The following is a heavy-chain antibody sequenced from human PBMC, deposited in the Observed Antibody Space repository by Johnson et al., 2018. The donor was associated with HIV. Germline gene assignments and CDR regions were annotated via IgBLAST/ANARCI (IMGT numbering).Heavy chain of an antibody. D-gene: IGHD2-15*01. CDR1: GFTHSAYW. CDR3: ARSKDCSVGTCPDAFDI. J-gene: IGHJ3*02. Sequence: VQLVESGGGLVQPGGSLRLSCAASGFTHSAYWMTWVRQAPGKGLEWVANINQDGTAKYYVDSLRGRFTISRDNAKNSLYLQMDGPRADDTAVYYCARSKDCSVGTCPDAFDIWGQGTMVTVSS. CDR2: INQDGTAK. V-gene: IGHV3-7*02.